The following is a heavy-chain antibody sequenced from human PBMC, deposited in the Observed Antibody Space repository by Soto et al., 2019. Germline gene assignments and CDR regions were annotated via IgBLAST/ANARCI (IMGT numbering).Heavy chain of an antibody. V-gene: IGHV1-69*06. CDR2: IIPIFGTA. J-gene: IGHJ6*02. Sequence: SVKVSCKTSGGTFSSYAISWVRQAPGQGLEWMGGIIPIFGTANYAQKFQGRVTITADKSTSTAYMELSSLRSEDTAVYYCARDSYGYHGMHVCGQGTTVTVS. CDR3: ARDSYGYHGMHV. D-gene: IGHD5-18*01. CDR1: GGTFSSYA.